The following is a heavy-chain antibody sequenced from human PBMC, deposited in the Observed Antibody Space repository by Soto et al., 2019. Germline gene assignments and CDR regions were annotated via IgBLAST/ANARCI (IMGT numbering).Heavy chain of an antibody. CDR3: ARDHWTTYYFDY. J-gene: IGHJ4*02. CDR1: GFTVSSNY. D-gene: IGHD1-1*01. V-gene: IGHV3-66*01. CDR2: IYSGGST. Sequence: GGSLRLSCAASGFTVSSNYMSWVRQAPGKGLEWVSVIYSGGSTYYADSVKGRFTISRYNSKNTLYLQMNSLRAEDTAVYYCARDHWTTYYFDYWGQGTLVTVSS.